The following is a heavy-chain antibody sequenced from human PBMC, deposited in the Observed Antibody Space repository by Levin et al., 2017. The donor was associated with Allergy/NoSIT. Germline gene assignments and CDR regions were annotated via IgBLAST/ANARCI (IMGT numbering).Heavy chain of an antibody. V-gene: IGHV3-30*18. CDR3: GKQAHDPESGSDGSCYYFDY. CDR2: ISYDGSKQ. Sequence: GGSLRLSCVASGFTFTAYGMHWVRQAPGKGLEWLGVISYDGSKQYYGDSVKGRFTISRDNSKNTLYLQLNSLRPEDTGVYYCGKQAHDPESGSDGSCYYFDYWGQGTLVTVSS. D-gene: IGHD2-15*01. J-gene: IGHJ4*02. CDR1: GFTFTAYG.